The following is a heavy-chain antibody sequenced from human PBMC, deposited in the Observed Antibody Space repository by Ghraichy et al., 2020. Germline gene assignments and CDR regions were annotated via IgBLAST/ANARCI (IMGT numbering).Heavy chain of an antibody. D-gene: IGHD6-19*01. CDR1: GFTFSSFA. CDR2: TIDTGANT. Sequence: VGSLRLSCAASGFTFSSFAMSWVRQAPGKGLEWVSATIDTGANTFYADSVKGRFTISRDNSKNTLYLQMNSLRGEDTAVYYCAKMAGHPHYDYYMDVWGKGTAVTVSS. V-gene: IGHV3-23*01. J-gene: IGHJ6*03. CDR3: AKMAGHPHYDYYMDV.